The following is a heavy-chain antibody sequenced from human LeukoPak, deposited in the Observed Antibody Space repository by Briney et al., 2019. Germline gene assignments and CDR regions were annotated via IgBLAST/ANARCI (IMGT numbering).Heavy chain of an antibody. CDR3: ARGRDKTTSPAIDY. Sequence: GASVKVSCKASGYTFSGYYMHWVRQAPGQGHEWMGWISPKSGDTNYAQNFQGRVTMTRDTSISTAYMELSRLTSDDTAVYYCARGRDKTTSPAIDYWGPGTLVTVSS. V-gene: IGHV1-2*02. CDR2: ISPKSGDT. D-gene: IGHD2-2*01. J-gene: IGHJ4*02. CDR1: GYTFSGYY.